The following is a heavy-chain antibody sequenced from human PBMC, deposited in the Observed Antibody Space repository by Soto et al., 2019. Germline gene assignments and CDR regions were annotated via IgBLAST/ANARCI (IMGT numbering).Heavy chain of an antibody. V-gene: IGHV3-11*01. D-gene: IGHD3-3*01. CDR1: GFTFTAYY. Sequence: QVHLVESGGGLAKPGGSLRLSCGASGFTFTAYYMTWIRQAPGKGLEWVSYISSSGGATYYTNSVQGRFTISRDNAKKFLYLQMNNLRVEDTAMYYCASARDDFWSGYDPYWGQGTLVTVSS. CDR2: ISSSGGAT. CDR3: ASARDDFWSGYDPY. J-gene: IGHJ4*02.